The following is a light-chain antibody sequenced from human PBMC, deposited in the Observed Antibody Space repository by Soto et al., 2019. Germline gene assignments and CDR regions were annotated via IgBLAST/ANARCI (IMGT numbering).Light chain of an antibody. J-gene: IGKJ2*01. Sequence: IPMTQSPSTVSASVGDRVTITCRASQSISSSLAWYQQKPGKAPKVLIYDASSLDSGVPSRFSGSGYGTEFTLTVSSLQPGDFATYSCQQYESYPYSVGQGTKLEIK. V-gene: IGKV1-5*01. CDR3: QQYESYPYS. CDR1: QSISSS. CDR2: DAS.